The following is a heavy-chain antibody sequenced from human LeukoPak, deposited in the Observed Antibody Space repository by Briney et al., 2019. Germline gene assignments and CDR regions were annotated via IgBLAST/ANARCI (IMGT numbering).Heavy chain of an antibody. CDR2: ISYDGSNK. J-gene: IGHJ3*02. V-gene: IGHV3-30*18. CDR3: AKTYCGGDCFDDAFDI. Sequence: PGRSLGLSCAASGFTFSSYGMHWVRQAPGKGLEWVAVISYDGSNKYYADSVKGRFTISRDNSKNTLYLQMNSLRAEDTAVYYCAKTYCGGDCFDDAFDIWGQGTMVTVSS. CDR1: GFTFSSYG. D-gene: IGHD2-21*02.